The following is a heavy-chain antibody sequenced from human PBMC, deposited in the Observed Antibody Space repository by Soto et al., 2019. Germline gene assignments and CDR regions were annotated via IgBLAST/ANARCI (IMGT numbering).Heavy chain of an antibody. CDR3: ATLSYYDILTGQDY. D-gene: IGHD3-9*01. Sequence: GASVKVSCKVSGYTLTELPMHWVRQAPGKGLEWMGGFDPEDGETIYAQKFQGRVTMTEDTSTDTAYMELSSLRSEDTAVYYCATLSYYDILTGQDYWGQGTLVTVSS. J-gene: IGHJ4*02. CDR2: FDPEDGET. V-gene: IGHV1-24*01. CDR1: GYTLTELP.